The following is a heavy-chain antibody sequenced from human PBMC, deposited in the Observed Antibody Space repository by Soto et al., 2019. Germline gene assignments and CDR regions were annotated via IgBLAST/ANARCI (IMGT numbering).Heavy chain of an antibody. Sequence: QVHLQQWGEGMLKPSETLSLTCAVYGGSLSGYYWYWIRQTPVKGMEWTGEINQNGGTKYNPSLKRTVTISVDLSTNQFSLKLASVTAADMAVYYCARAPAVGEDYLGQGTLVTVSS. CDR2: INQNGGT. D-gene: IGHD3-10*01. V-gene: IGHV4-34*02. J-gene: IGHJ4*02. CDR1: GGSLSGYY. CDR3: ARAPAVGEDY.